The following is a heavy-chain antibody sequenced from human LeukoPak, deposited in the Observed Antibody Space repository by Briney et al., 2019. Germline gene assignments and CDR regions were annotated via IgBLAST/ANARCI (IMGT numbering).Heavy chain of an antibody. V-gene: IGHV1-18*01. CDR2: IIAYNANT. CDR3: ARGVYCSGGSCYYFDY. D-gene: IGHD2-15*01. CDR1: GYTFTSYG. Sequence: GASVKVSCKASGYTFTSYGISWVRQAPGQGLEWMGWIIAYNANTNYAQKLQGRVTMTTDTSTSTAYMELSSLRSEDTAVYYCARGVYCSGGSCYYFDYWGQGTLVTVSS. J-gene: IGHJ4*02.